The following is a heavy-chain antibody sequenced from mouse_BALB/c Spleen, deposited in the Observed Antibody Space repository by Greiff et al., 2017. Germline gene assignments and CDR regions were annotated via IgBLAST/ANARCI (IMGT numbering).Heavy chain of an antibody. CDR3: ARGGAMITPLFAY. CDR2: IDPANGNT. Sequence: EVQLQESGAELVKPGASVKLSCTASGFNIKDTYMHWVKQRPEQGLEWIGRIDPANGNTKYDPKFQGKATITADTSSNTAYLQLSSLTSEDTAVYYCARGGAMITPLFAYWGQGTLVTVSA. CDR1: GFNIKDTY. D-gene: IGHD2-4*01. J-gene: IGHJ3*01. V-gene: IGHV14-3*02.